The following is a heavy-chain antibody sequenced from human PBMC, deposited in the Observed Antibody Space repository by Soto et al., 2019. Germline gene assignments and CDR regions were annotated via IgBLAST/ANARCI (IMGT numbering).Heavy chain of an antibody. Sequence: ASVKVSCKASGGTFSSYAISWVRQAPGQGLEWMGGIIPIFGTANYAQKFQGRVTITADESTSTAYMELSSLRSEDTAVYYCARALGYCSGGSCYLADYYYYGMDVWGQGTTVTVSS. V-gene: IGHV1-69*13. CDR1: GGTFSSYA. CDR3: ARALGYCSGGSCYLADYYYYGMDV. CDR2: IIPIFGTA. D-gene: IGHD2-15*01. J-gene: IGHJ6*02.